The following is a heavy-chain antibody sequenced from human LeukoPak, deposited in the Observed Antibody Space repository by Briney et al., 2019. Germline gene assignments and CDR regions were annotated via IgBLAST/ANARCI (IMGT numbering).Heavy chain of an antibody. CDR2: ISGSGDTT. CDR3: ARSDCNSIHCCVRDY. D-gene: IGHD2/OR15-2a*01. V-gene: IGHV3-23*01. J-gene: IGHJ4*02. Sequence: PGGSLRLSCAASGFTFSSHAMSWVRRAPGKGLERVSLISGSGDTTSYADPVKGRFTISRDNSKNTLFLQMNSLRAEDTAVYFCARSDCNSIHCCVRDYWGQGTLVTVSS. CDR1: GFTFSSHA.